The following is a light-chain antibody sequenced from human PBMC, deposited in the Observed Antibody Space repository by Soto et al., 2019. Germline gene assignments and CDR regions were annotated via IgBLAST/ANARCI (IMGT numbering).Light chain of an antibody. CDR1: SSNIGAGYD. CDR2: GNS. J-gene: IGLJ1*01. V-gene: IGLV1-40*01. CDR3: QFYDSSLSGPYV. Sequence: QSVLTQPPSVSGAPGQRVTISCTGSSSNIGAGYDVHWYQQLPGTAPKLLIYGNSNRPSGVPDRFSGSKSGTSASLAITGLQAEDEADYYCQFYDSSLSGPYVFGTGTKVTVL.